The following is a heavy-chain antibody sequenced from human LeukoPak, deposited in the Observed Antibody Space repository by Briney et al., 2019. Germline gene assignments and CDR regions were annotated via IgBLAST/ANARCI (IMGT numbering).Heavy chain of an antibody. CDR1: GYTFTGYY. Sequence: ASVKVSCKASGYTFTGYYMHWVRQAPGQGLEWMGWINPNSGGTNYAQKFQGWVTMTRDTSISTAYMELSRLRSDDTAVYYCARGQDIVVVPAATNWFDPRGQGTLVTVSS. D-gene: IGHD2-2*01. V-gene: IGHV1-2*04. J-gene: IGHJ5*02. CDR2: INPNSGGT. CDR3: ARGQDIVVVPAATNWFDP.